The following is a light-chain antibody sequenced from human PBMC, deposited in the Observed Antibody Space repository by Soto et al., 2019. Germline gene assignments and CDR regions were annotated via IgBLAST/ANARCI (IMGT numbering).Light chain of an antibody. V-gene: IGKV1-8*01. J-gene: IGKJ1*01. CDR1: QGISSY. CDR2: AAS. Sequence: AIRMTQSPSSFSASTGDRVTITCRASQGISSYLAWYQQKPGKAPKLLIYAASTLQSGVPSRFSGSGSGTDFTLTISCMQSEDFAPYYCQQYYSYPWTFGQGTKVAIK. CDR3: QQYYSYPWT.